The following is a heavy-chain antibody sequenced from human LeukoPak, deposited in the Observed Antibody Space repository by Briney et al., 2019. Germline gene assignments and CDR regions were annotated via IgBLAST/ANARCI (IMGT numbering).Heavy chain of an antibody. D-gene: IGHD6-13*01. Sequence: GRSLRLSCAASGFTFDDYAMHWVRQAPGKGLEWVSGISWNSGSIGYADSVKGRFTISRDNAKNSLYLQMNSLRAEDTALYYCAKSASSWYPITHFDYWGQGTLVTVSS. J-gene: IGHJ4*02. V-gene: IGHV3-9*01. CDR1: GFTFDDYA. CDR3: AKSASSWYPITHFDY. CDR2: ISWNSGSI.